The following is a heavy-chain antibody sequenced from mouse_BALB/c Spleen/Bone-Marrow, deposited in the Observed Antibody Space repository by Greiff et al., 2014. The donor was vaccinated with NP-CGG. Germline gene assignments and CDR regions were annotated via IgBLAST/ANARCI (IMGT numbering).Heavy chain of an antibody. CDR3: TRRSTMTTFAY. CDR2: INPNNGDT. Sequence: EVQLQQSGPELVKSGASVKMSCKASGYTYTDYYMKWVKRSHGKSLEWIGDINPNNGDTFYNQKFKGKATLTVDKSSSTAYMQLNSLTSEDSAVCYCTRRSTMTTFAYWGQGTLVTVSA. V-gene: IGHV1-26*01. J-gene: IGHJ3*01. CDR1: GYTYTDYY. D-gene: IGHD2-4*01.